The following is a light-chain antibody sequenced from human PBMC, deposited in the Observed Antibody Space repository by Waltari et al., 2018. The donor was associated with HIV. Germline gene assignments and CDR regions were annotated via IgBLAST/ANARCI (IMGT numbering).Light chain of an antibody. CDR2: GAS. J-gene: IGKJ2*02. Sequence: VLLTQSPVTLSVSPGHRVTLPSRASQNIGSYLAWYQQKTGQPPSLLVYGASIRAPGIPARFTGSGSGTDFNLIIDGLQPDDCAVYYCHQYNDWPRCTFGQGTKVEIK. CDR1: QNIGSY. CDR3: HQYNDWPRCT. V-gene: IGKV3D-15*01.